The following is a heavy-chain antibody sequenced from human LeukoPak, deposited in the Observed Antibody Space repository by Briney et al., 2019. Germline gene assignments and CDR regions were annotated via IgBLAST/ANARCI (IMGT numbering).Heavy chain of an antibody. CDR2: IHYSGST. J-gene: IGHJ4*02. V-gene: IGHV4-59*01. Sequence: SETLSLTCTVSGGSISTYYWSWIRQTPWKGLEWIGYIHYSGSTNYNPSLNSRVTISVDTSKNQFSLKVNSVTAADTAVYYCARGTHSSSPIPLDYWGQGTLVTVSS. D-gene: IGHD6-6*01. CDR1: GGSISTYY. CDR3: ARGTHSSSPIPLDY.